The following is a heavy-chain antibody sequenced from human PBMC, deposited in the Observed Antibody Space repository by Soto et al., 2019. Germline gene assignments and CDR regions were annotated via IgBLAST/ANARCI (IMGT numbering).Heavy chain of an antibody. V-gene: IGHV3-48*03. CDR3: ARGLRNYYDRTGLHY. J-gene: IGHJ4*02. Sequence: LRLSCVGSEFTFSNYEMNWVRQAPGKGLEWVSYISYTGSTIYYADSVRGRFTISRDNSKNSLYLQMNSLRAEDTAVYYCARGLRNYYDRTGLHYWGQGTLVTVSS. D-gene: IGHD3-22*01. CDR2: ISYTGSTI. CDR1: EFTFSNYE.